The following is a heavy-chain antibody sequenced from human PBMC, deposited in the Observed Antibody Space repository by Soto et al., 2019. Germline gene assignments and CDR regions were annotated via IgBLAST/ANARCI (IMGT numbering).Heavy chain of an antibody. CDR2: INPSGGST. V-gene: IGHV1-46*01. CDR1: GYTFTSYY. D-gene: IGHD3-3*01. J-gene: IGHJ6*02. Sequence: GASVKVSCKASGYTFTSYYMHWVRQAPGQGLEWMGIINPSGGSTSYAQKFQGRVPLTRDTSTSTVYMELSSLRSEDTAVYYCARDRITMFGVVTEDPYGMDVWGQGTAVTVSS. CDR3: ARDRITMFGVVTEDPYGMDV.